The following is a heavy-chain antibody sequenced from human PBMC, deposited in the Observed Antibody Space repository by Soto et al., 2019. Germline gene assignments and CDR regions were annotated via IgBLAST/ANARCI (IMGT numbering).Heavy chain of an antibody. CDR2: IYPGDSDT. CDR1: GFTVTSNG. V-gene: IGHV5-51*01. Sequence: SGFTVTSNGICGVGLVPVKCLEWMGIIYPGDSDTRYSPAFQGKVTISADKSISTAYLQWSSLKASDTAMYYCASPISPYYYYYGMDVWGQGTTVTVSS. CDR3: ASPISPYYYYYGMDV. D-gene: IGHD3-3*02. J-gene: IGHJ6*02.